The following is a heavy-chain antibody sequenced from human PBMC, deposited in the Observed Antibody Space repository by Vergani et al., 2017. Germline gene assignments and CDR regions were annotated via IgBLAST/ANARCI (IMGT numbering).Heavy chain of an antibody. D-gene: IGHD2-15*01. V-gene: IGHV3-30*03. Sequence: QVHLVESGGGVVQPGRSLRLSCVVSGFTPSYYGMHWVRQAPGKGLEWVAVISFDGTQKYYADSVKGRFTISRDNSKSTLYLQMNSLRTEDTAVYYLATKSCATPGCQIGYFREWGQGTLVTVSS. CDR1: GFTPSYYG. CDR3: ATKSCATPGCQIGYFRE. J-gene: IGHJ1*01. CDR2: ISFDGTQK.